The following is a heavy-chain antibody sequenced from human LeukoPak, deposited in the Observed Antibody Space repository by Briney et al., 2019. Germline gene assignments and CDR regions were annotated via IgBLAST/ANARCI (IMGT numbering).Heavy chain of an antibody. CDR3: ARDLSSTNNYYYMDV. V-gene: IGHV1-69*11. J-gene: IGHJ6*03. CDR2: INPSGGST. D-gene: IGHD2-2*01. CDR1: GGTFSSYA. Sequence: ASVKVSCKASGGTFSSYAISWVRQAPGQGLEWMGIINPSGGSTSYAQKFQGRVTITADESTSTAYMELSSLRSEDTAVYYCARDLSSTNNYYYMDVWGKGTTVTVSS.